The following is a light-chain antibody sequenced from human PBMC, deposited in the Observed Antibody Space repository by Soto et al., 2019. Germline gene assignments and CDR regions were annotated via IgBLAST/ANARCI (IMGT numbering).Light chain of an antibody. Sequence: QSALTQPASVSGSPGQSITISCTGTSSDVGGYNYVSWYQQHPGKAPKLMIYEVSNRPSGVSNRFSGSKSGNTASLTISGLQAEDEDDYYCSSYTSSSPYVFGTGTKLTV. J-gene: IGLJ1*01. CDR2: EVS. CDR3: SSYTSSSPYV. V-gene: IGLV2-14*01. CDR1: SSDVGGYNY.